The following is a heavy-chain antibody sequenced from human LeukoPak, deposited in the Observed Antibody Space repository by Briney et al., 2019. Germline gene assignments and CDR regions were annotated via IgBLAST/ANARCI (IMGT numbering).Heavy chain of an antibody. CDR1: GFTFSSYA. J-gene: IGHJ4*02. V-gene: IGHV3-48*01. D-gene: IGHD6-13*01. Sequence: GGSLRLSCAASGFTFSSYAMSWVRQAPGKGLEWLSHISIASTTYYADSVKGRFTISRDNARNSVFLQMASLRAEDTGVYYCASWAGTAAGFSGPFDYWGLGTLVTVSP. CDR3: ASWAGTAAGFSGPFDY. CDR2: ISIASTT.